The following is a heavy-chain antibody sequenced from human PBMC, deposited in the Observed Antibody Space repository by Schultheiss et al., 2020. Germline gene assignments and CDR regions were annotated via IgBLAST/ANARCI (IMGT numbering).Heavy chain of an antibody. J-gene: IGHJ6*03. V-gene: IGHV3-33*01. CDR1: GLSFRSYG. D-gene: IGHD5/OR15-5a*01. Sequence: GGSLRLSCVGSGLSFRSYGMHWVRQAPGKGLEWVAVIWYDGSNKYYADSVKGRFAISRDNSNNALYLQVNSLRVEDTAVYYCASSLNYIDVWVKGTTVTVPS. CDR2: IWYDGSNK. CDR3: ASSLNYIDV.